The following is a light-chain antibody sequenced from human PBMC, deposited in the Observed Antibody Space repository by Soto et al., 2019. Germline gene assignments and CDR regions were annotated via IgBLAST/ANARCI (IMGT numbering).Light chain of an antibody. CDR3: AAWDDSLKAI. V-gene: IGLV1-44*01. Sequence: QSVLTQSPSASGTPGQRVTISCSGGSSNIGGNPVDRYQQFPGTAPKLLIFDSNQRPSGVPDRFSGSKSGTSASLAISGLQAEDEADYYCAAWDDSLKAIFGGGTQLTVL. CDR1: SSNIGGNP. J-gene: IGLJ7*01. CDR2: DSN.